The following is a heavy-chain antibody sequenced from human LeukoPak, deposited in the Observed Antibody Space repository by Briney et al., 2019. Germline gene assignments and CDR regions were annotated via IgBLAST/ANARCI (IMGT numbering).Heavy chain of an antibody. J-gene: IGHJ5*02. D-gene: IGHD3-22*01. V-gene: IGHV3-30-3*01. CDR1: GFTFSSYA. CDR2: ISYDGSNK. Sequence: PGGSLRLSCAASGFTFSSYAMHWVRQAPGKGLEWVAVISYDGSNKYYADSVKGRFTISRDNSKNTLYLQMNSLRAEDTAVYYCASLWGPMIEVVIPWGQGTLVTVSS. CDR3: ASLWGPMIEVVIP.